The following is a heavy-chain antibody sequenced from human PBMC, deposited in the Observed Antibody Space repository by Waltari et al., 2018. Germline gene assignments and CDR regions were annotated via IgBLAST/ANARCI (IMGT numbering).Heavy chain of an antibody. CDR3: ARGGVPDYYGSGSPYRNWFDP. D-gene: IGHD3-10*01. J-gene: IGHJ5*02. CDR1: GGTFSGYH. Sequence: QVQLKEWGAGSLKPSETLSLTCAVSGGTFSGYHWTWIRQPPGRGLEWIGEADYPATTNYNSSLKSRVTMSIDASKSQFSLILKSVTAADTAVYYCARGGVPDYYGSGSPYRNWFDPWGQGIMVTVSS. V-gene: IGHV4-34*02. CDR2: ADYPATT.